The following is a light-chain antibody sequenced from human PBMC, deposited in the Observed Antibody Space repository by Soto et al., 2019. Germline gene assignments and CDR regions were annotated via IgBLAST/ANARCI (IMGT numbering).Light chain of an antibody. CDR3: SSYAASNNFYFV. CDR2: EVT. V-gene: IGLV2-8*01. Sequence: QSALTQPPSASGSPGQSVTISCTGTSSDVGGYHYVSWYQQYPGRAPKLMIYEVTKRPSGVPDRFSGSKSGNTASLTVSGLQAEDEADYCCSSYAASNNFYFVFGGGTQLTVL. CDR1: SSDVGGYHY. J-gene: IGLJ3*02.